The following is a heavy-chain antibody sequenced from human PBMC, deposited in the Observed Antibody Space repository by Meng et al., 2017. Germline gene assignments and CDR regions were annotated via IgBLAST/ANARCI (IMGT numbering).Heavy chain of an antibody. J-gene: IGHJ6*02. V-gene: IGHV4-59*11. CDR1: GGSISSHY. Sequence: GSLRLSCTVSGGSISSHYWSWIRQPPGKGLEWIGYIYYSGSTNYNPSLKSRVTISVDTSKNQFSLKLSSVTAADTAVYYCARDRIGVAAAANYYYGMDVWGQGTTVTVSS. CDR2: IYYSGST. D-gene: IGHD6-13*01. CDR3: ARDRIGVAAAANYYYGMDV.